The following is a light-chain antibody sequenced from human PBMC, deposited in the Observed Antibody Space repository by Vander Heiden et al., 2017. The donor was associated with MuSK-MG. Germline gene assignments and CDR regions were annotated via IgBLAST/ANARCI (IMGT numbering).Light chain of an antibody. Sequence: QSALTQPASASGSPGQSTTISCTGTSSDVGGYNYVSWYQQHPGKAPKLMIYDVSKRPSGVSNRFSGSKSGNTATLTISGLQAEDEADYYCSSYTSSSTVVFGGGTKLTVL. V-gene: IGLV2-14*01. CDR3: SSYTSSSTVV. J-gene: IGLJ2*01. CDR1: SSDVGGYNY. CDR2: DVS.